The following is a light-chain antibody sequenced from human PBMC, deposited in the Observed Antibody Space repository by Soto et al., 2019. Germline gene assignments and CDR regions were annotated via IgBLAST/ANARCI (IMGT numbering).Light chain of an antibody. Sequence: QLVLTQPPSVSGAPGQRVTISCTGSFSNIGAGYDVHWYQQLPGTATTLLIYGNSNRPSGVPDRFSGSKSGTPAALAINGLQAEDEADYYCQSYDSSLSGVVFGGGTKLTVL. V-gene: IGLV1-40*01. J-gene: IGLJ2*01. CDR2: GNS. CDR1: FSNIGAGYD. CDR3: QSYDSSLSGVV.